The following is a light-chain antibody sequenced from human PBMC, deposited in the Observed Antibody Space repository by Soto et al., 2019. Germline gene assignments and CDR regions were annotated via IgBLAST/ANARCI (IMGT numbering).Light chain of an antibody. Sequence: DIPMTQSPSSLSASVGDRVTITCRASQSISSYLNWYQQKPGKAPKLLIYAASSLQSGVPSRFSGSGSGTDFTLTTSSLQPADFATYYCQQSYSTPYTFGQGTKLEIK. V-gene: IGKV1-39*01. CDR1: QSISSY. CDR3: QQSYSTPYT. CDR2: AAS. J-gene: IGKJ2*01.